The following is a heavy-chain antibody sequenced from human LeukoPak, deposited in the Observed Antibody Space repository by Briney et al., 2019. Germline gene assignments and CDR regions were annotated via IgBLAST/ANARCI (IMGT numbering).Heavy chain of an antibody. CDR3: ARTAMESDAFDI. CDR2: INHSGST. Sequence: SETLSLTCAVYGGSFSGYYWSWIRQPPGKGLEWIGEINHSGSTNYNPSLKSRVTISVDTSKNQFSLKLSSVTAADTAVYYCARTAMESDAFDIWGQGTMVTVSS. D-gene: IGHD5-18*01. J-gene: IGHJ3*02. CDR1: GGSFSGYY. V-gene: IGHV4-34*01.